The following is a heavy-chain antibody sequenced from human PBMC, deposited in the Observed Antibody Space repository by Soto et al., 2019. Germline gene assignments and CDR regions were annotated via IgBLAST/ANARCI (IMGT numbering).Heavy chain of an antibody. CDR2: IYYTGNT. D-gene: IGHD3-22*01. CDR1: GDSIGSSTYY. CDR3: ARDYYNAPRAYAFDI. Sequence: SETLSLTCIVSGDSIGSSTYYWGWLRQPPGRGPEYIAIIYYTGNTYYNPSLKSRVSISVDTSKNQFSLKLSSVTAADTAVYYCARDYYNAPRAYAFDIWGQGTMVTVSS. V-gene: IGHV4-39*07. J-gene: IGHJ3*02.